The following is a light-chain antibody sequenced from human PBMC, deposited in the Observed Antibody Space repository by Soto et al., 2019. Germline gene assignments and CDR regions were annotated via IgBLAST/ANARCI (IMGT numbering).Light chain of an antibody. CDR2: DNS. CDR1: DNGSKP. V-gene: IGLV3-21*02. J-gene: IGLJ2*01. Sequence: SYELTQPPSVSVAPGQTARLTCGGSDNGSKPVNWYQQKPGQAPVLVVFDNSDRASGIPERLSGSNSGNTATLTISRVEAGDEADYYCQVWDSSSDRLVVFGGGTQLTVL. CDR3: QVWDSSSDRLVV.